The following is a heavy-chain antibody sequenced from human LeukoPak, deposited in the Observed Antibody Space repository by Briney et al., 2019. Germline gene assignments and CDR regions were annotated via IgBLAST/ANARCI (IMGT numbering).Heavy chain of an antibody. CDR2: FDPEDGET. D-gene: IGHD3-22*01. Sequence: PGGSLRLSCITSGFTFGSYSMNWVRQAPGKGLEWMGGFDPEDGETIYAQKFQGRVTMTEDTSTDTAYMELSSLRSEDTAVYYCATDVRAAGGYYHYFDYWGQGTLVTVSS. CDR3: ATDVRAAGGYYHYFDY. J-gene: IGHJ4*02. CDR1: GFTFGSYS. V-gene: IGHV1-24*01.